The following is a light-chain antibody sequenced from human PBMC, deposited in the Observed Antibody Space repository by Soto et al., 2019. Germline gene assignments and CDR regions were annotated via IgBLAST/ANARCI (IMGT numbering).Light chain of an antibody. CDR1: SSDVGGYNY. CDR2: EVS. J-gene: IGLJ1*01. V-gene: IGLV2-14*01. CDR3: QVWDSTSDHYV. Sequence: QSVLTQPASVSGSPGQSITISCTGTSSDVGGYNYVSWYQQHPGKAPKLMIYEVSNRPSGVSNRFSGSKSGNTATLTINWVEAGDEADYHCQVWDSTSDHYVFGSGTKLTVL.